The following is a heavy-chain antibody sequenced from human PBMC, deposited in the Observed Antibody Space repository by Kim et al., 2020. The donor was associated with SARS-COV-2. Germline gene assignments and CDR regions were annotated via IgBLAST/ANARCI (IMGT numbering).Heavy chain of an antibody. Sequence: SETLSLTCTVSGGSISSGDYYWSWIRQPPGKGLEWIGYIYYSGSTYYNPSLKSRVTISVDTSKNQFSLKLSSVTAADTAVYYCARGPESTTNPYNWFDPWGQGTLVTVSS. CDR2: IYYSGST. J-gene: IGHJ5*02. CDR1: GGSISSGDYY. D-gene: IGHD4-17*01. CDR3: ARGPESTTNPYNWFDP. V-gene: IGHV4-30-4*01.